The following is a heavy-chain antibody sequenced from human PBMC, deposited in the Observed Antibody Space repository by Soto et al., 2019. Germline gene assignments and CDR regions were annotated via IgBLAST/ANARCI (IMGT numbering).Heavy chain of an antibody. CDR1: GFTFSSYW. J-gene: IGHJ5*02. CDR2: IESDGSSP. Sequence: EVQLVESGGGLVQPGGSLRLSCAASGFTFSSYWMHWVRQAPGKGLVWVSRIESDGSSPIYADSVKGRFTISRDNAKNTLYLQMNSLRAEGTAVYYCAKSNWFDPWGQGTLVTVSS. CDR3: AKSNWFDP. V-gene: IGHV3-74*01.